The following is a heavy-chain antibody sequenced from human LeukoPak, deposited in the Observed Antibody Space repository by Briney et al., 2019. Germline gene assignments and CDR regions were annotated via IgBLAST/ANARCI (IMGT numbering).Heavy chain of an antibody. CDR1: GYNFISYG. V-gene: IGHV1-18*01. CDR2: ISIDNGNT. D-gene: IGHD3-22*01. CDR3: ARAGTYYFDTSGYLVY. J-gene: IGHJ4*02. Sequence: ASVKVSCKASGYNFISYGISWVRQAPGQGLEWMGWISIDNGNTKYAQKFQGRVTMTTETSTSTAHMELRSLRSDDTAVYYCARAGTYYFDTSGYLVYWGQGTLVTVSS.